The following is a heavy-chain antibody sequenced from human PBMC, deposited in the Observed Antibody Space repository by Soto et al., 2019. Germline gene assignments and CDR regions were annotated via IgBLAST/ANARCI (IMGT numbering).Heavy chain of an antibody. D-gene: IGHD3-10*01. CDR3: ARVGKVRGASDY. CDR2: INHSGST. CDR1: GGSFSGYY. J-gene: IGHJ4*02. V-gene: IGHV4-34*01. Sequence: SETLSLTCAVYGGSFSGYYWSWIRQPPGKGLEWIGEINHSGSTNYNPSLKSRVTISVDTSKNQFSLKLSSVTAADTAVYYCARVGKVRGASDYWGQGTLVTVSS.